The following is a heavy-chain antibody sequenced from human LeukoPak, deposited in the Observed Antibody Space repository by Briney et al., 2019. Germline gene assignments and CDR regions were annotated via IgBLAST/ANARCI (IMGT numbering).Heavy chain of an antibody. D-gene: IGHD3-9*01. V-gene: IGHV3-23*01. J-gene: IGHJ4*02. CDR1: GFTFSSYA. CDR2: ISGSGGST. Sequence: QPGGSLRLSCAASGFTFSSYAMHWVRQAPGKGLEWVSGISGSGGSTYYADSVKGRFTISRDISKNTLYLQMNSLRAEDTAVYYCAKDTNYDILTGDWGEFDYWGQGTLVTVSS. CDR3: AKDTNYDILTGDWGEFDY.